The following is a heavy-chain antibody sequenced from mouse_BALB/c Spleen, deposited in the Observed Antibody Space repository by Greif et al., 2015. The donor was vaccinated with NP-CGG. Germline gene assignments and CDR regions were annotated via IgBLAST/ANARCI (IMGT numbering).Heavy chain of an antibody. CDR1: GYTFTSYY. J-gene: IGHJ4*01. V-gene: IGHV1S81*02. CDR3: TRRRYDGGVMDY. Sequence: VQLQESGAELVKPGASVKLSCKASGYTFTSYYMYWVKQRPGQGLEWIGGINPSNGGTNFNEKFKSKATLTVDKSTSTAYMQLSSLTSEDSAVYYCTRRRYDGGVMDYWGQGTSVTVSS. CDR2: INPSNGGT. D-gene: IGHD2-14*01.